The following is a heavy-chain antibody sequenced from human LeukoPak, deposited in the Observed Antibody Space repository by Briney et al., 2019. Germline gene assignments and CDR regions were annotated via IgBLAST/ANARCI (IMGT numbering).Heavy chain of an antibody. Sequence: ASVKVSCKASGYTFTSYDINWVRQATGQGPEWMGWVSPNSGNTGYAQKFQGRVTMTRSTSMSTAYMELSSLRSEDTAVYYCARGPPNWGYDYWGRGTLVTVSS. CDR2: VSPNSGNT. D-gene: IGHD7-27*01. CDR3: ARGPPNWGYDY. CDR1: GYTFTSYD. J-gene: IGHJ4*02. V-gene: IGHV1-8*01.